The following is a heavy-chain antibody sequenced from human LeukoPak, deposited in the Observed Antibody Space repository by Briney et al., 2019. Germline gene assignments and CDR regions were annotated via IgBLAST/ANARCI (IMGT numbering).Heavy chain of an antibody. CDR1: GFNFNNYW. J-gene: IGHJ4*02. CDR2: ISQDGTET. Sequence: PGGSLRLSCAASGFNFNNYWMTWVRQPPRKGLEWVARISQDGTETSYADSVKGRFTLSKDNAEKSLYPQMNSLTTEDTAVYYCVRLWEFDYWGQGTLATVSS. CDR3: VRLWEFDY. D-gene: IGHD1-26*01. V-gene: IGHV3-7*01.